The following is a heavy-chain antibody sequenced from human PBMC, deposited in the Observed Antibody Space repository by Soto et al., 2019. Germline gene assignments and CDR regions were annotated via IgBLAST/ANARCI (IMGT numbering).Heavy chain of an antibody. J-gene: IGHJ4*02. CDR2: ISYDGSNK. CDR1: GFTFSSYG. D-gene: IGHD3-22*01. Sequence: GGSLRLSCAASGFTFSSYGMHWVRQAPGKGLEWVAVISYDGSNKYYADSVKGRFTISRDNSKNTLYLQMNSLRAEDTAVYYCARDYSMIVVVPGYWGQGTLVTVSS. V-gene: IGHV3-30*03. CDR3: ARDYSMIVVVPGY.